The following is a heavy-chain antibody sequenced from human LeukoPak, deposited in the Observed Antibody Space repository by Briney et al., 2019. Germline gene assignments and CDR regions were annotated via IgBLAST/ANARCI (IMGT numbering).Heavy chain of an antibody. CDR1: GGSISSSTYY. CDR2: IFYSGST. CDR3: ARYGDYTWFDP. D-gene: IGHD4-17*01. Sequence: SETLSLTCTVSGGSISSSTYYWSWIRQPPGKGLEWIGYIFYSGSTNYNPSLKSRVTMSVDTSKNQFSLKLSSMTAADTAVYYCARYGDYTWFDPWGQGTLVTVSS. J-gene: IGHJ5*02. V-gene: IGHV4-61*01.